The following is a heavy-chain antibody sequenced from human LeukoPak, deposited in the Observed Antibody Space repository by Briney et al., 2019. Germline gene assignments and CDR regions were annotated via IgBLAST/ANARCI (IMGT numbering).Heavy chain of an antibody. CDR1: GVSISSYY. D-gene: IGHD3-22*01. Sequence: NPSETLSLTCTVSGVSISSYYWSWIRQPPGKGLEWIGYIYYSGSTNYKPSLKSRVTISVETSKNQFSLKLRSVTAADTAVYYCARVTGYMIEDYFDYWGQGTLVTVSS. CDR3: ARVTGYMIEDYFDY. CDR2: IYYSGST. V-gene: IGHV4-59*01. J-gene: IGHJ4*02.